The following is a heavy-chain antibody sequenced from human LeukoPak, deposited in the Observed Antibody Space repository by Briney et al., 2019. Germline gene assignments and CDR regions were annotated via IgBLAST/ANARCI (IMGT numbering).Heavy chain of an antibody. CDR3: ARDYKYAFDN. CDR1: GFTFDDYA. Sequence: GRSLRLSCAASGFTFDDYAMHWVRQAPGKGLEWVSGISWNSGSIGYADSVKGRFTISGDKAKNSLYLQMNSLRVEDTAVYYCARDYKYAFDNWGQGTLVTVSS. V-gene: IGHV3-9*01. CDR2: ISWNSGSI. D-gene: IGHD5-24*01. J-gene: IGHJ4*02.